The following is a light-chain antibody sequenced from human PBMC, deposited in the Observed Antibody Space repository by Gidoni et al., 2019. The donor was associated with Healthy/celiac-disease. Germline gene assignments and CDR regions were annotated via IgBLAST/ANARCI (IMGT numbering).Light chain of an antibody. V-gene: IGKV1-16*02. CDR1: QGINKY. CDR2: AAS. J-gene: IGKJ5*01. Sequence: DIQMTQSPSSLSASVGDRVTINCRASQGINKYLACFQQKPGKAPKPLIYAASSLQSGVPSEFSGSGSCADYSLPIISLQPEDFATFYCHQYNSCPLVTFGQGTRLEIK. CDR3: HQYNSCPLVT.